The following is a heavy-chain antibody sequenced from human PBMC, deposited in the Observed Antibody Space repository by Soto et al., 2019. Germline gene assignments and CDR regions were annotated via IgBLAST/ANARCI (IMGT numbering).Heavy chain of an antibody. CDR1: GGSISSYY. V-gene: IGHV4-59*01. CDR3: ARGYCSSTSCALLGYGMDV. CDR2: IYYSGST. D-gene: IGHD2-2*01. Sequence: PSETLSLTCTVSGGSISSYYWSWIRQPPGKGLEWIGYIYYSGSTNYNPSLKSRVTISVDTSKNQFSLKLSSVTAADTAVYYCARGYCSSTSCALLGYGMDVWGQGTTVNVS. J-gene: IGHJ6*02.